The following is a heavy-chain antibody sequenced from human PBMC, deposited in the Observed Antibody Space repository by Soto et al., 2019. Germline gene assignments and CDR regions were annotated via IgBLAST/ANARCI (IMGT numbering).Heavy chain of an antibody. CDR2: IYWDDVQ. J-gene: IGHJ4*02. Sequence: QITLRESGPTLVKPTQTLTLTCTISGFSLSTSGVGVGWIRQPPGKSLEWLALIYWDDVQRYSPSLKTRLTITKDPASSQVLLTMSNLTPVDTATYHCPHRPCSGGTCYLFDYWGQGTLVTVSS. V-gene: IGHV2-5*02. D-gene: IGHD2-15*01. CDR1: GFSLSTSGVG. CDR3: PHRPCSGGTCYLFDY.